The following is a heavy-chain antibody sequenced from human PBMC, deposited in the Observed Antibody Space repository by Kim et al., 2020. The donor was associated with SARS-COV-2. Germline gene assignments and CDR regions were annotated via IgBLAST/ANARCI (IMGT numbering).Heavy chain of an antibody. V-gene: IGHV3-48*02. J-gene: IGHJ6*02. D-gene: IGHD6-13*01. Sequence: GGSLRLSCAASGFTFSCYSMNWVRQAPGKGLEWVSYISSSSSTIYYADSVKGRFTISRDNAKNSLYLQMNSLRDEDTAVYYCARLAAVGLYYYYGMDVWGQGTTVTVSS. CDR1: GFTFSCYS. CDR2: ISSSSSTI. CDR3: ARLAAVGLYYYYGMDV.